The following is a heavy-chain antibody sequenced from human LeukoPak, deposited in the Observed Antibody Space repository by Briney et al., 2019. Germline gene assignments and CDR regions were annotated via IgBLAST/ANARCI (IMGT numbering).Heavy chain of an antibody. CDR2: IKSKTDGGTT. CDR3: TTARSTRSAIDY. J-gene: IGHJ4*02. CDR1: GFTFSNAW. D-gene: IGHD2/OR15-2a*01. Sequence: GGSLRLSCAASGFTFSNAWMSWVRQAPGKGLEWVGRIKSKTDGGTTDYAAPVKGGFTISRDDPKNTLYLQMNSLKTEDTAVYYCTTARSTRSAIDYWGQGTLVTVSS. V-gene: IGHV3-15*01.